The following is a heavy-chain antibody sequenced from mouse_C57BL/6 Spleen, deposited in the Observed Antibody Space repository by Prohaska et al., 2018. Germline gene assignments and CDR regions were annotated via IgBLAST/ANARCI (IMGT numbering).Heavy chain of an antibody. CDR3: ARSWVTEPHFDY. CDR1: GSAFSSSW. V-gene: IGHV1-82*01. CDR2: IYPGDGDT. J-gene: IGHJ2*01. D-gene: IGHD2-1*01. Sequence: SGSAFSSSWINWVTQRPGKGLEWIGRIYPGDGDTNYNEKFKGKATMTADKTSSTVYMQLSSLPSEDSTVYSCARSWVTEPHFDYWGQGTTLTVSS.